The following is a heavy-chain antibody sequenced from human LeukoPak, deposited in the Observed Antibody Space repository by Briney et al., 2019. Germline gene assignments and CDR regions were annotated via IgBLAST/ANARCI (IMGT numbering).Heavy chain of an antibody. CDR1: GFTVSSNY. CDR2: IYSGGST. J-gene: IGHJ4*02. Sequence: GGSLRLSCAASGFTVSSNYMSWVRQAPGKGLEWVSVIYSGGSTYYADSVKGRFTISRDNSKNTVYLQMNRLRAEDTAVYYCTTDLRVVVITPFDYWGQGTLVTVSS. D-gene: IGHD3-22*01. V-gene: IGHV3-66*01. CDR3: TTDLRVVVITPFDY.